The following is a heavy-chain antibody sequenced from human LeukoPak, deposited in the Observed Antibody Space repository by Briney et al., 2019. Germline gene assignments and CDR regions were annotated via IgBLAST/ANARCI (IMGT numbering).Heavy chain of an antibody. J-gene: IGHJ2*01. D-gene: IGHD4-17*01. CDR2: IYHSGST. CDR3: ARDYGDYVPWYFDL. V-gene: IGHV4-30-2*01. Sequence: SQTLSLTYAVSGGSISSGGYSWSWIRQPPGKGLEWIGYIYHSGSTYYNPSLKSRVTISVDRSKNQFSLKLSSVTAADTAVYYCARDYGDYVPWYFDLWGRGTLVTVSS. CDR1: GGSISSGGYS.